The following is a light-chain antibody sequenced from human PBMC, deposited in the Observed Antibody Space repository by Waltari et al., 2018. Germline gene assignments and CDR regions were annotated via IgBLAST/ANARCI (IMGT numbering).Light chain of an antibody. CDR1: SSDVGGSNY. V-gene: IGLV2-11*01. CDR3: CSYAGSYTFVV. Sequence: QSALTQPRPVSGSPGQSVTLSCPGTSSDVGGSNYVSWYQQPPGKAPKLMIYDVSKRPAGVPDRFSGSKSGNTASLTISGLQAEDEADYYCCSYAGSYTFVVFGGGTKLTVL. J-gene: IGLJ2*01. CDR2: DVS.